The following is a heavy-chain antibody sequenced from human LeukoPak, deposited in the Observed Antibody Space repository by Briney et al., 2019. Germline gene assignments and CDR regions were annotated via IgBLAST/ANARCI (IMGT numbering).Heavy chain of an antibody. CDR1: GGPTRNSSYY. J-gene: IGHJ3*01. V-gene: IGHV4-39*01. CDR2: IYYTGRT. CDR3: ATPGFPRPSPRYRNAFDV. D-gene: IGHD1-26*01. Sequence: PSETLSLTCAVSGGPTRNSSYYWAWIRQPPGKGLEWIGHIYYTGRTYYNPSRKVTITISVDTSRTPFSLRLDSVTAADMATYYCATPGFPRPSPRYRNAFDVWGRGTMVTVSS.